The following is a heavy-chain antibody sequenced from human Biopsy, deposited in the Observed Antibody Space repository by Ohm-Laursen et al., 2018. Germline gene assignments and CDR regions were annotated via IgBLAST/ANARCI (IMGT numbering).Heavy chain of an antibody. V-gene: IGHV1-46*01. D-gene: IGHD5-24*01. CDR1: GNTFATYH. CDR3: ARAGVGSDGTDSYYYGMDV. CDR2: ISPSGATT. Sequence: GASVKVSCNASGNTFATYHIHWVRQAPGQGLEWMGVISPSGATTSFSQKFQGRITMTRDTSTGTVYMDLNSLGSEDTAVYYCARAGVGSDGTDSYYYGMDVWGPGTIVTVSS. J-gene: IGHJ6*02.